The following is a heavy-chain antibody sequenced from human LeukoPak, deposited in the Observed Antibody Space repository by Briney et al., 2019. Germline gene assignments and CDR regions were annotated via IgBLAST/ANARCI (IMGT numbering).Heavy chain of an antibody. J-gene: IGHJ4*02. CDR3: ATGVNYAFGY. D-gene: IGHD3-16*01. CDR1: GDSVSSNSAA. CDR2: TYYRAKWYN. Sequence: SQTLSLTCAISGDSVSSNSAAWNWIRQSPSRGLEWLGRTYYRAKWYNEYAASVISRISINAGTSKNQISLQLNSVTPEDTAVYYCATGVNYAFGYWGQGALVTVSS. V-gene: IGHV6-1*01.